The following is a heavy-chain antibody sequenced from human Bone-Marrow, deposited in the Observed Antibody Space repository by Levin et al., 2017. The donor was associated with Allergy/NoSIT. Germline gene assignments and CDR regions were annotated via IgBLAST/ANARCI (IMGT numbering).Heavy chain of an antibody. V-gene: IGHV1-69*13. CDR1: GGTFSSYA. D-gene: IGHD3-10*01. CDR2: IIPIFGTA. Sequence: ASVKVSCKASGGTFSSYAISWVRQAPGQGLEWMGGIIPIFGTANYAQKFQGRVTITADESTSTAYMELSSLRSEDTAVYYCAREGTMVRGHKLGFDPWGQGTLVTVSS. J-gene: IGHJ5*02. CDR3: AREGTMVRGHKLGFDP.